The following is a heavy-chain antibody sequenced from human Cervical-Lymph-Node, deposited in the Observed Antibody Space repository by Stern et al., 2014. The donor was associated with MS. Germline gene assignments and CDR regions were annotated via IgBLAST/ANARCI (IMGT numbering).Heavy chain of an antibody. J-gene: IGHJ4*02. V-gene: IGHV3-74*01. CDR1: GFTFSSYW. CDR2: IDTDGGTT. CDR3: ARDSSGRDDF. D-gene: IGHD6-25*01. Sequence: VQLVESGGGLVQPGGSLRLSCAAPGFTFSSYWLHWFRQAQGKGLVWVSRIDTDGGTTNYADSVKGRFTISRDNAENTLYLQMNSLRAEDTAVYYCARDSSGRDDFWGQGTLVTVSS.